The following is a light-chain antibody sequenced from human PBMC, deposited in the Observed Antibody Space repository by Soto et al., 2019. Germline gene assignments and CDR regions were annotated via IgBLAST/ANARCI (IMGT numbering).Light chain of an antibody. CDR3: QQHNQWPIT. V-gene: IGKV3D-15*01. J-gene: IGKJ5*01. CDR2: YIS. Sequence: EIVMTQSPSTLSVSPGETASLSCRASQSAGNFLAWYQQKPGKAPRLLIYYISTKAPGIPARFSGSGSGTEFTLTISSLQAEDSAVYYCQQHNQWPITFGQGTRLEIK. CDR1: QSAGNF.